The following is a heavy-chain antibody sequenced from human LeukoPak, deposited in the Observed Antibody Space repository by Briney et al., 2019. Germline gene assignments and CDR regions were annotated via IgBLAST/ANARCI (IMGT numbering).Heavy chain of an antibody. CDR1: GGSISSSSYY. D-gene: IGHD3-10*01. V-gene: IGHV4-39*01. J-gene: IGHJ4*02. CDR2: IYYSGST. CDR3: ARHELLWFGEARY. Sequence: SETLSLTCTVSGGSISSSSYYWGWIRQPPGKGLEWIGSIYYSGSTYYNPSLKSRVTISVDTSKNQFSLKLSSVTAADTAVYYCARHELLWFGEARYWGQGTLVTVSS.